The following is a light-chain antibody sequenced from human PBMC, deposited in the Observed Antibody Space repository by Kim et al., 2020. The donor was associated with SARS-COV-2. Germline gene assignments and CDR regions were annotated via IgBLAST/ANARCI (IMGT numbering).Light chain of an antibody. CDR1: NIGSKS. CDR2: YDS. Sequence: SYELTQPPSVSVAPGKTARITCGGNNIGSKSVHWYQQKPGQAPVLVIYYDSDRPSGIPERFSGSNSGNTATLTISRVEAGDEADYYCQAWDSSSDHWV. J-gene: IGLJ3*02. CDR3: QAWDSSSDHWV. V-gene: IGLV3-21*04.